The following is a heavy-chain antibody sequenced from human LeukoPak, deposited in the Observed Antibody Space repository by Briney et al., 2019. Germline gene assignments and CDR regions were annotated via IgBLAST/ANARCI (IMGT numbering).Heavy chain of an antibody. CDR3: ARGRVLLWFGESASYYFDY. CDR1: GGSISGYY. J-gene: IGHJ4*02. V-gene: IGHV4-34*01. Sequence: SETLSLTCTVSGGSISGYYWSWIRQPPGKGLEWIGEINHSGSTNYNPSLKSRVTISVDTSKNQFSLKLSSVTAADTAVYYCARGRVLLWFGESASYYFDYWGQGTLVTVSS. CDR2: INHSGST. D-gene: IGHD3-10*01.